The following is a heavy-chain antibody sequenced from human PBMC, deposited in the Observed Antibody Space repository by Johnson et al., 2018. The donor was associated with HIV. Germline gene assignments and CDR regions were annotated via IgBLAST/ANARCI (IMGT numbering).Heavy chain of an antibody. V-gene: IGHV3-30*03. CDR1: GFTFSSYW. CDR3: TRQADI. Sequence: QVQLVESGGGVVQPGGSLRLSCAASGFTFSSYWMSWVRQAPGKGLEWVAVISYDGSDKYYADSVKGRFTISRDSSKNTLYLQMTSLRAEDTAVYYCTRQADIWGQGTMVTVSS. CDR2: ISYDGSDK. J-gene: IGHJ3*02.